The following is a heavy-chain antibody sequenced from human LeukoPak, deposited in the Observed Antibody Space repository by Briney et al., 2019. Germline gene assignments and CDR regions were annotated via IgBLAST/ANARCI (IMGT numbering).Heavy chain of an antibody. CDR1: GLTFSSYG. V-gene: IGHV3-30*02. CDR3: AKDNDRYCSSTSCYGVDY. J-gene: IGHJ4*02. D-gene: IGHD2-2*01. Sequence: GGSRSPSCPASGLTFSSYGRHWFRKAQAKGLGWVAFIRYDGSNKYYADSVKGRFTISRDNSKDTLYLQMNSLRAEDTAVYYCAKDNDRYCSSTSCYGVDYWGQGTLVTVSS. CDR2: IRYDGSNK.